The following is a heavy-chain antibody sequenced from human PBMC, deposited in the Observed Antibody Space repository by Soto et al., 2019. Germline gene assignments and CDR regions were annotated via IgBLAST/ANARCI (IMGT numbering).Heavy chain of an antibody. V-gene: IGHV2-5*02. J-gene: IGHJ5*02. D-gene: IGHD3-10*01. Sequence: QITLKESGPTLVKPTQTLTLTCTFSGFSLSTRGVGVGWIRQPPGKALEWLALIYWDDDKRYSPSLKSRLTITKDTSKNQVVLTMTNMDSVDTATYYCALTYYGSGSYYNVRWFDPWGQGTLVTVSS. CDR2: IYWDDDK. CDR3: ALTYYGSGSYYNVRWFDP. CDR1: GFSLSTRGVG.